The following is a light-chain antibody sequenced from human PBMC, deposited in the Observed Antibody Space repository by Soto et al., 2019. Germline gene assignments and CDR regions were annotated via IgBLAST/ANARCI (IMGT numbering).Light chain of an antibody. CDR1: SSDVGFYNY. Sequence: QSALTQPDSLSESPGQSMTISCSGTSSDVGFYNYVSWFQQYPGKAPKLMIFEVTNRPSGVSDRFSGSKSDNTASLTISGPQADDEADYFCTSSTTSSTWVLGGGTQLTVL. V-gene: IGLV2-14*01. CDR3: TSSTTSSTWV. CDR2: EVT. J-gene: IGLJ3*02.